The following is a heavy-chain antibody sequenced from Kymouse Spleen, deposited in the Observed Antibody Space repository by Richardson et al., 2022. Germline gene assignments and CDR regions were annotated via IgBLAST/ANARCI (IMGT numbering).Heavy chain of an antibody. D-gene: IGHD3-3*01. Sequence: QVQLVQSGAEVKKPGASVKVSCKASGYTFTSYDINWVRQATGQGLEWMGWMNPNSGNTGYAQKFQGRVTMTRNTSISTAYMELSSLRSEDTAVYYCARGDFWSGYYLYYYGMDVWGQGTTVTVSS. CDR2: MNPNSGNT. CDR1: GYTFTSYD. V-gene: IGHV1-8*01. J-gene: IGHJ6*02. CDR3: ARGDFWSGYYLYYYGMDV.